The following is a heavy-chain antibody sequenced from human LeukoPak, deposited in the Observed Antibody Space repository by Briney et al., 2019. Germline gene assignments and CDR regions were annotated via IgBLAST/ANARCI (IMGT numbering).Heavy chain of an antibody. CDR1: GGSISSYY. D-gene: IGHD3-3*01. CDR2: IYTSGST. V-gene: IGHV4-4*07. J-gene: IGHJ6*03. Sequence: PSETLSLTCTVSGGSISSYYWNWIRQPAGKGLEWIGRIYTSGSTNYNPSLKSRVTMSVDTSKNQFSLKLSSVTAADTAVYYCARDWDFCSGYYYMDVWGKGTTVTVSS. CDR3: ARDWDFCSGYYYMDV.